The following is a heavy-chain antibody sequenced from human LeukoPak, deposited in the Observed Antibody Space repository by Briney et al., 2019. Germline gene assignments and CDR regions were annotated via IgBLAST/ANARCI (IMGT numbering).Heavy chain of an antibody. V-gene: IGHV4-34*01. CDR2: INHSGST. J-gene: IGHJ4*02. CDR1: GGSFSGYY. Sequence: SETLSLTCAVYGGSFSGYYWSWIRQPPGKGLEWIGEINHSGSTNYNPSLKSRVTISVDTSKNQFSLKLSSVTAADTAVYYCALYSSSWHSDWGQGTLVTVSS. D-gene: IGHD6-13*01. CDR3: ALYSSSWHSD.